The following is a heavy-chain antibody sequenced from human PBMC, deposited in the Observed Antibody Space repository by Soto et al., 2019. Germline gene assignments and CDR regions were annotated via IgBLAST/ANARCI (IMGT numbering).Heavy chain of an antibody. CDR1: GFTFRIYA. J-gene: IGHJ4*02. V-gene: IGHV3-23*01. CDR3: AKPISGHYNFDS. CDR2: IGATGADT. Sequence: VRLLESGGGLVQPGGSLRLSCAASGFTFRIYAMTWVRQAPGKGLEWVSTIGATGADTYYADSVKGRFTISRDNSKNTLYVQMNSLRAEDTAVYYCAKPISGHYNFDSWGQGTLVTVSS. D-gene: IGHD3-22*01.